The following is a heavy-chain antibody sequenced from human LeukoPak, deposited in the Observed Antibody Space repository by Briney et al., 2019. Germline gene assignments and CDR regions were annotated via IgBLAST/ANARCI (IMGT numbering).Heavy chain of an antibody. Sequence: PSETLSLTCTVSGYSISSGYYWGWIRQPPGKGLEWIGSIYHSGSTYYNPSLKSRVTISVDTSKNQFSLKLSSVTAADTAVYYCATPTWYSSSPRGYYMDVWGKGTTVTISS. CDR1: GYSISSGYY. D-gene: IGHD6-6*01. V-gene: IGHV4-38-2*02. CDR2: IYHSGST. CDR3: ATPTWYSSSPRGYYMDV. J-gene: IGHJ6*03.